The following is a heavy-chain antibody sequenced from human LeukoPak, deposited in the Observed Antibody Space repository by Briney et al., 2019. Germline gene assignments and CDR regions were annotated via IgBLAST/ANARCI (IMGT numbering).Heavy chain of an antibody. Sequence: GGSLRLSCAASGFTFSSYGMHWVRQAPGKGLEWVAFIRYDGSNNYYADSVKGRFTISRDNSKNTLYLQMNSLRAEDTAVYYCAKDPAWDYYGSGSYLDYWGQGTLVTVSS. CDR1: GFTFSSYG. CDR2: IRYDGSNN. V-gene: IGHV3-30*02. CDR3: AKDPAWDYYGSGSYLDY. D-gene: IGHD3-10*01. J-gene: IGHJ4*02.